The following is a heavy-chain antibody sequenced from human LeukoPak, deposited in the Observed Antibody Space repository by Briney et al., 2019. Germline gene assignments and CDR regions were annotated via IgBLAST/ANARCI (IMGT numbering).Heavy chain of an antibody. Sequence: SQTLSLTCTVSGGSISSAGYYWSWIRQHPGTGLEWIGYIYYSGSTYYNPSLKSRVTISVDTSKNQFSLKLSSVTAADTAVYYCARQRRYCSSTSCYFGYYGLDVWGQGTTVAVSS. CDR2: IYYSGST. CDR1: GGSISSAGYY. V-gene: IGHV4-31*03. D-gene: IGHD2-2*01. CDR3: ARQRRYCSSTSCYFGYYGLDV. J-gene: IGHJ6*02.